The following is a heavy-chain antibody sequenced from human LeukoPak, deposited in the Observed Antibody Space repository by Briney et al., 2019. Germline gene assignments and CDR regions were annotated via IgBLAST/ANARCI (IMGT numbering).Heavy chain of an antibody. CDR1: GFTFSSYG. J-gene: IGHJ5*02. V-gene: IGHV3-30*03. D-gene: IGHD6-13*01. CDR2: ISYDGSNK. Sequence: GGSLRLSCAASGFTFSSYGMHWVRQAPGKGLEWVAVISYDGSNKYYADSVKGRFTISRDNSKDTLYLQMNSLRAEDTAVYYCAAGGAGYLNWFDPWGQGTLVTVSS. CDR3: AAGGAGYLNWFDP.